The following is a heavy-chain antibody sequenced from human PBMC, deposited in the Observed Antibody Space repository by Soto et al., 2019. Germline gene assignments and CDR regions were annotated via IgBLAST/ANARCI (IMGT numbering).Heavy chain of an antibody. Sequence: QLLLQESGSGLVRPSQTLSLTCAVSGGSLTNAGYSWTWIRRAPGQGLEWIGHIYHTGNAYYNPSFKSRVTISLDMSKSHFSLNLTSAIAADTAIYYCARNWNYVGMNWFDPWGQGALVTVSS. J-gene: IGHJ5*02. CDR2: IYHTGNA. CDR3: ARNWNYVGMNWFDP. CDR1: GGSLTNAGYS. V-gene: IGHV4-30-2*01. D-gene: IGHD1-7*01.